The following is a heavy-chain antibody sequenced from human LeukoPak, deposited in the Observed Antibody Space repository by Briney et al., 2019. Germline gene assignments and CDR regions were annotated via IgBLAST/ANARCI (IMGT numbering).Heavy chain of an antibody. CDR3: VRTYYDILTAYNPYFDY. CDR1: GFTFSSYS. D-gene: IGHD3-9*01. Sequence: GGSLRLSCAASGFTFSSYSMSWVRQAPGKGLEWVSSITATCTSIYYADSLKGRFTISRDNAKNSLYLQMNSPRAEDTAVYYCVRTYYDILTAYNPYFDYWGQGILVTVSS. CDR2: ITATCTSI. V-gene: IGHV3-21*01. J-gene: IGHJ4*02.